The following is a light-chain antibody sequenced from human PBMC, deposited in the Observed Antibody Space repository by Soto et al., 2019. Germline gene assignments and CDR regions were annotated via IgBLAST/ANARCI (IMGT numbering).Light chain of an antibody. Sequence: QSVLTQPASVSGSPGQSITVSCTGTSSDIGSYDYVSWYQHHPGKVPKLIIYDVSNRPSGVSNRFSGSKSGNTASLTISGLQAEDEADYYCTSFTTAYTHVFGSGTKLTVL. CDR2: DVS. J-gene: IGLJ1*01. CDR1: SSDIGSYDY. CDR3: TSFTTAYTHV. V-gene: IGLV2-14*03.